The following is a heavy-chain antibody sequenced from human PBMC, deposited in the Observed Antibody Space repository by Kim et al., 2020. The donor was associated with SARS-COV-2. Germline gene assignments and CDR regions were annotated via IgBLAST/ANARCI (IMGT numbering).Heavy chain of an antibody. D-gene: IGHD3-22*01. CDR3: AGELVHYYDSSRYAFDI. J-gene: IGHJ3*02. Sequence: LKSRVTISVDTSKNQFSLKLSSVTAADTAVYYCAGELVHYYDSSRYAFDIWGQGTMVTVSS. V-gene: IGHV4-39*01.